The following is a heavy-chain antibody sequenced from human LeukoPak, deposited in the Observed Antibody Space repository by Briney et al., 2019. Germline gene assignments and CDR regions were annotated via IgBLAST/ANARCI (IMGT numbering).Heavy chain of an antibody. J-gene: IGHJ6*03. CDR3: AKDGVLTRILDYYYYMDV. CDR2: ISGFGGST. Sequence: GGSLRLSCAASGITFSSSAMSWVRQAPGKGLEWVSGISGFGGSTYYAHSVKGRFTISRDNSKNTLYLQMSSLRAEDTAVYYCAKDGVLTRILDYYYYMDVWGKGTTVTVSS. V-gene: IGHV3-23*01. D-gene: IGHD3-3*02. CDR1: GITFSSSA.